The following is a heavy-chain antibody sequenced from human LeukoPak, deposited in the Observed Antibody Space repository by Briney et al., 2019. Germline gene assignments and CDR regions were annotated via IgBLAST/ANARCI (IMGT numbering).Heavy chain of an antibody. J-gene: IGHJ5*02. CDR1: GFTFSTYG. Sequence: GRSLRLSCAASGFTFSTYGMHWVRQAPGKGLEWVAVLWYDGTNRYYADSVKDRFTISRDNSKNTLYLQMNSLRAEDTAVYYCAKNYDVVVPAAPWGQGTLVTVSS. V-gene: IGHV3-33*06. CDR3: AKNYDVVVPAAP. CDR2: LWYDGTNR. D-gene: IGHD2-2*01.